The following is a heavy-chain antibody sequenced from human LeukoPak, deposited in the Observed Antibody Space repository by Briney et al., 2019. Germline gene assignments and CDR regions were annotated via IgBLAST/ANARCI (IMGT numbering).Heavy chain of an antibody. CDR3: ARTSPPYDFWSGYYN. D-gene: IGHD3-3*01. Sequence: SVTVSCTASGYAFTSYGISWVRQAPGQGLEWMGGIIPIFGTANYAQKFQGRVTITADESTSTAYMELSSLRSEDTAVYYCARTSPPYDFWSGYYNWGQGTLVTVSS. J-gene: IGHJ4*02. V-gene: IGHV1-69*13. CDR1: GYAFTSYG. CDR2: IIPIFGTA.